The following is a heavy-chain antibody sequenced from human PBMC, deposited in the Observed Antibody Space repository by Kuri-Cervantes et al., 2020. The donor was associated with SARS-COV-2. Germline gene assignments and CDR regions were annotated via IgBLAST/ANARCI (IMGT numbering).Heavy chain of an antibody. J-gene: IGHJ3*02. Sequence: SETLSLTCTVSGGSISSSSYYWGWIRQPPGKGLEWIGSIYHSGSTYYNPSLKSRVTISVDTSKNQFSLKLSSVTAADTAVYFCGSYNADDAFDIWGQGTMVTVSS. CDR2: IYHSGST. CDR3: GSYNADDAFDI. D-gene: IGHD1-1*01. CDR1: GGSISSSSYY. V-gene: IGHV4-39*07.